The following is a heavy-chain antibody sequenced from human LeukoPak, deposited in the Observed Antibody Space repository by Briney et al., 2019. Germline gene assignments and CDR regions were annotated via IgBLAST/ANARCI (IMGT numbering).Heavy chain of an antibody. CDR3: AKIGVIGKWYYDI. J-gene: IGHJ2*01. D-gene: IGHD3-10*01. CDR2: ISSGSDYT. V-gene: IGHV3-23*01. CDR1: GFSFSSHG. Sequence: GGSLRLSCAASGFSFSSHGMSWVRQAPGKGPEWVSSISSGSDYTFYADSVKGRFIVSRDNSKNTQYLQMYSLRAGDTAVYYCAKIGVIGKWYYDIWGRGTLVTVSS.